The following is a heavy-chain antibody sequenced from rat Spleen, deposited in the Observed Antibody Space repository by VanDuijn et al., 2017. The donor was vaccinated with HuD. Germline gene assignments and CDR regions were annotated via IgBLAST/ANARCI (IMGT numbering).Heavy chain of an antibody. V-gene: IGHV5-29*01. CDR3: ARHRYYSSYGLGYFDF. Sequence: EVQLVESDGGLVQPGRSLKLSCAASGFTFSDYYMAWVRQAPTKGLEWVATISYDGSSTYYRDSVKGRFTISRDNAKSSLYLQMNSLKSEDTATYYCARHRYYSSYGLGYFDFWGPGTMVTVSS. J-gene: IGHJ1*01. D-gene: IGHD1-2*01. CDR2: ISYDGSST. CDR1: GFTFSDYY.